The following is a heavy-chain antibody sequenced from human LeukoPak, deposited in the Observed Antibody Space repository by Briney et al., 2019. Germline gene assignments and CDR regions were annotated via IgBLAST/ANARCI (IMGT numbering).Heavy chain of an antibody. CDR2: ISGDGTRT. D-gene: IGHD3-16*01. CDR1: GFTFSSYA. V-gene: IGHV3-23*01. J-gene: IGHJ4*02. Sequence: GGSLRLSCAASGFTFSSYAMSWVRQAPGKGLEWVSAISGDGTRTYYADSVKGRFTISRDNSKNTLYLEMSSLRVEDTATYYCAKWPEGAMDYFDYWGQGTLVTVSS. CDR3: AKWPEGAMDYFDY.